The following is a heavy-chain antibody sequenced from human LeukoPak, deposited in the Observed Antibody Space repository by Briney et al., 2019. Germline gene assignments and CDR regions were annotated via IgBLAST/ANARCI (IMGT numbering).Heavy chain of an antibody. J-gene: IGHJ4*02. CDR2: INPSGGST. V-gene: IGHV1-46*01. CDR3: ATDWDSSGSDY. Sequence: ASVKVSCKASGYTFTSYYMHWVRQAPGQGLEWMGIINPSGGSTSYAQKFQGRVTMTEDTSTDTAYMELSSLRSEDTAVYYCATDWDSSGSDYWGQGTLVTVSS. CDR1: GYTFTSYY. D-gene: IGHD3-22*01.